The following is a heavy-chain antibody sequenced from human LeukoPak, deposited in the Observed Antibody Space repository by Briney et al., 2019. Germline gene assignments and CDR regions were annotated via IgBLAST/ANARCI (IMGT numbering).Heavy chain of an antibody. CDR2: INSNSGVT. Sequence: ASGKVSCKASGYIFTSYYIHWVRQAPGQGLEWMGWINSNSGVTNYAQKFQGRVTMTSDMSISTAYMELRRLKSDDTAVYYCARGGCCNWFDPWGQGTLVTVSS. V-gene: IGHV1-2*02. J-gene: IGHJ5*02. CDR1: GYIFTSYY. D-gene: IGHD3-10*01. CDR3: ARGGCCNWFDP.